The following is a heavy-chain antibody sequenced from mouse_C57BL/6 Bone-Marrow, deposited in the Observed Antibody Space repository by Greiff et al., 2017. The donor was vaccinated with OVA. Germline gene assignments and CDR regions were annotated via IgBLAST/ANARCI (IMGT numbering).Heavy chain of an antibody. Sequence: EVQVVESGGGLVQPGGSLKLSCAASGFTFSDYYMYWVRQTPEQRLEWVAYISNGGGSTYYPDNVKGRFTISRDNAKNTLYLQMSRLKSEDTAMYYCARGYGSSYGAYWGQGTLVTVSA. J-gene: IGHJ3*01. CDR2: ISNGGGST. CDR1: GFTFSDYY. CDR3: ARGYGSSYGAY. D-gene: IGHD1-1*01. V-gene: IGHV5-12*01.